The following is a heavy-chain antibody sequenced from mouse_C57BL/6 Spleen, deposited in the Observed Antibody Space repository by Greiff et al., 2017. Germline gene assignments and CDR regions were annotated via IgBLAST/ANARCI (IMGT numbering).Heavy chain of an antibody. Sequence: VQLQQPGAELVKPGASVKLSCKASGYTFTSYWMHWVKQRPGRGLEWIGRIDPNSGGTKYNEKFKSKATLTVAKPSRPAYLQPSSLTSEDSAVFVCARWGGTTTPFAYWGQGTRVTVSA. CDR1: GYTFTSYW. D-gene: IGHD1-1*01. CDR2: IDPNSGGT. V-gene: IGHV1-72*01. J-gene: IGHJ3*01. CDR3: ARWGGTTTPFAY.